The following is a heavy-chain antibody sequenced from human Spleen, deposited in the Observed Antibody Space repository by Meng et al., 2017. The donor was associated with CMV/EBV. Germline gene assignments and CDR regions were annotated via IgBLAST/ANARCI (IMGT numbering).Heavy chain of an antibody. Sequence: QVQLQQWGAGRLKPSXXXXRXXXVYGGSFSGYYWSWIRQPPGKGLEWIGEINHSGSTNYNPSLKSRVTISVDTSKNQFSLKLSSVTAADTAVYYCARRYGASAYNWFDPWGQGTLVTVSS. CDR3: ARRYGASAYNWFDP. CDR2: INHSGST. D-gene: IGHD4-17*01. J-gene: IGHJ5*02. V-gene: IGHV4-34*01. CDR1: GGSFSGYY.